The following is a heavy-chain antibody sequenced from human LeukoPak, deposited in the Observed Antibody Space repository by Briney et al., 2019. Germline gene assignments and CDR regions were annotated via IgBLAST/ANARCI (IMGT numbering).Heavy chain of an antibody. V-gene: IGHV4-34*01. CDR1: GGSFSGYY. D-gene: IGHD3-10*01. CDR2: INHSGST. J-gene: IGHJ4*02. CDR3: ARTSGDY. Sequence: SETLSLTCAVYGGSFSGYYWSWIRQPPGKGLEWIGEINHSGSTNYNPSLKSRVTISVDTSKNQFSLKLSSVTAADTAVYYCARTSGDYWGQGTLVTVSS.